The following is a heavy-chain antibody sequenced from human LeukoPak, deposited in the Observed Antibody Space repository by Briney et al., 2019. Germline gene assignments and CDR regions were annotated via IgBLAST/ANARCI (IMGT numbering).Heavy chain of an antibody. Sequence: ASVKVSCKASGYTFTSYGISWVRQAPGQGLEWMGWISAYNGNINYAQKLQGRVTMSTDTSTSTAYMELRSLRSDDTAVYYCARVGATTTHCYSYGMDVWGQGTTVTVSS. CDR3: ARVGATTTHCYSYGMDV. CDR1: GYTFTSYG. V-gene: IGHV1-18*01. J-gene: IGHJ6*02. D-gene: IGHD1-26*01. CDR2: ISAYNGNI.